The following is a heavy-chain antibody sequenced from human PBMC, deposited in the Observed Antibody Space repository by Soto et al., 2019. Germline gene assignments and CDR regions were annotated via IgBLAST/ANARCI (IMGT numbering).Heavy chain of an antibody. CDR2: ISSSSRTI. J-gene: IGHJ5*02. V-gene: IGHV3-48*01. D-gene: IGHD5-12*01. CDR3: AREWDGDGYNSGWFDP. CDR1: GFTFSSYS. Sequence: EVQLVESGGGLVQPGGSLRLSCAASGFTFSSYSMNWVRQAPGKGLEWVSYISSSSRTIYCADSVKGRITISRDNAKNSLYLQMNSLRAEDTAVYYCAREWDGDGYNSGWFDPWGQGTLVTVSS.